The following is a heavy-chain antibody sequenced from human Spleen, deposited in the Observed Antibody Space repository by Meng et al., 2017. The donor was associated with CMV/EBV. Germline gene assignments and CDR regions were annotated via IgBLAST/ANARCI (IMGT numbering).Heavy chain of an antibody. J-gene: IGHJ4*02. Sequence: GESLKISCAVSGFTFKNYGMHWVRQAPGKGLEWVTFISYDGSDKYYADSVKGRFTISRDNSKNTVHPQLTSLRAEDTALYYCAKDRAPGYFEYWGQGTLVTVSS. V-gene: IGHV3-33*05. CDR1: GFTFKNYG. CDR2: ISYDGSDK. CDR3: AKDRAPGYFEY.